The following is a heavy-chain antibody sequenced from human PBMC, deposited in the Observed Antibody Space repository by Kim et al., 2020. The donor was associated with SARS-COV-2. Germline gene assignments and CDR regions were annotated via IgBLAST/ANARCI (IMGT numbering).Heavy chain of an antibody. CDR3: ARGGGSGSYSGDAFDI. CDR1: GFTFSSYD. V-gene: IGHV3-13*04. J-gene: IGHJ3*02. D-gene: IGHD3-10*01. CDR2: IGTAGDT. Sequence: GGSLRLSCAASGFTFSSYDMHWVRQATGKGLEWVSAIGTAGDTYYPGSVKGRFTISRENAKNSLYLQMNSLRAGDTAVYYCARGGGSGSYSGDAFDIWGQETMLTLSS.